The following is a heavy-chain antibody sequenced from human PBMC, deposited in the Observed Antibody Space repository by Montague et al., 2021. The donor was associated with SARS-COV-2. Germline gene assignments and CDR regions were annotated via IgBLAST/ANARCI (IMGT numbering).Heavy chain of an antibody. CDR1: GYSFTSYW. D-gene: IGHD3-3*01. Sequence: QSVAEVTKPGESLRISCKGSGYSFTSYWISWVRQMPGKGLEWMGRIDPSDSYTNYSPSFQGHVTISADKSISTAYLQWSSLKASDTAMYYCARHSFREVTFFGVVGGYYFDYWGQGTLVTVSS. CDR3: ARHSFREVTFFGVVGGYYFDY. J-gene: IGHJ4*02. V-gene: IGHV5-10-1*01. CDR2: IDPSDSYT.